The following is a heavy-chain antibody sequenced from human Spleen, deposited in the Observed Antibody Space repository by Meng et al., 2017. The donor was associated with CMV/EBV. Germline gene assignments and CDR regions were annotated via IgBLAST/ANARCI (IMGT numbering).Heavy chain of an antibody. Sequence: GESLKISCAASGFTFSSYSMNWVRQAPGKGLEWVSSISSSSSFIYYADSLKGRFTIARDNAKNSLYLQMNSLRAEDTAIYYCVRASDHDYWGQGTLVTVSS. CDR1: GFTFSSYS. V-gene: IGHV3-21*01. CDR2: ISSSSSFI. CDR3: VRASDHDY. J-gene: IGHJ4*02.